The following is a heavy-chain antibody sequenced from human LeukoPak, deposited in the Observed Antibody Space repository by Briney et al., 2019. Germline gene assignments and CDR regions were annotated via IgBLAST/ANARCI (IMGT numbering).Heavy chain of an antibody. J-gene: IGHJ3*02. CDR3: TRGFSGYYYDDAFDI. Sequence: GGSLRLSCAASGFPFSGSAMHWVRQASGKGLEWVGRIRSKANSYATAYAASVKGRFTISRDDSKNTAHLQMNSLKTEDTAVYYCTRGFSGYYYDDAFDIWGQGTMVTVSS. CDR1: GFPFSGSA. D-gene: IGHD3-22*01. V-gene: IGHV3-73*01. CDR2: IRSKANSYAT.